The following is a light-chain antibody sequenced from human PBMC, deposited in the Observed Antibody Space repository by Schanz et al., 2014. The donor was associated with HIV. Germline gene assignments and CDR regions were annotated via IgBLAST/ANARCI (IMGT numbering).Light chain of an antibody. Sequence: QSVLTQPPSVSGAPGQGVTISCTGSNSNIGATSHVHWYQQLPGTAPKLLIFGNKNRPSGVPDRFSGSKSGTSASLAITGLQAEDEADYYCSSCTTSNTLVFGGGTKVTVL. CDR1: NSNIGATSH. CDR3: SSCTTSNTLV. V-gene: IGLV1-40*01. J-gene: IGLJ3*02. CDR2: GNK.